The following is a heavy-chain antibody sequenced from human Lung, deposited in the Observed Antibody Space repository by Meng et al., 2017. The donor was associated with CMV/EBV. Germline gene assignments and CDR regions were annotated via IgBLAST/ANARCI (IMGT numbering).Heavy chain of an antibody. CDR1: GFNFHDYP. V-gene: IGHV3-9*01. CDR2: ITWNSANI. Sequence: SLKIPCAASGFNFHDYPMHWVRQVPGKGLEWVSGITWNSANIAYADSVKGRFTISRDNAEDSLYLQMKSLKPEDTAFYYCARSRRSSVDAFDIWGQGTLVTVSS. J-gene: IGHJ3*02. CDR3: ARSRRSSVDAFDI.